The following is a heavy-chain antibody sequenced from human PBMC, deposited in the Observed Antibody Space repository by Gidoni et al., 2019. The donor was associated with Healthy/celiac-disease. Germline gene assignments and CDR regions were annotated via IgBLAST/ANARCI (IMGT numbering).Heavy chain of an antibody. CDR1: GFTFSSYG. D-gene: IGHD4-17*01. CDR3: AKEHGDYGGGGAFDI. CDR2: ISDDGSNK. J-gene: IGHJ3*02. V-gene: IGHV3-30*18. Sequence: QLQLVESGGGVVQPGRSLRLSCAAAGFTFSSYGMHWVRQAPGKGLEWVAVISDDGSNKYYADSVKGRFTISRDNSKNTLYLQMNSLRAEDTAVYYCAKEHGDYGGGGAFDIWGQGTMVTVSS.